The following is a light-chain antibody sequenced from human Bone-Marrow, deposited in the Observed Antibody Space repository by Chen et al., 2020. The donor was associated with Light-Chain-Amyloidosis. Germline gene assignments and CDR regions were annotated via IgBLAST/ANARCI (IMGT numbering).Light chain of an antibody. CDR1: QSISNS. CDR3: QQSFSVPLS. Sequence: DIEMTQSPSSLPASVGDRVTITCRASQSISNSLNWYQQKPGQAPKLLIYTASTLESGVPSRFGGSGSGTDFTLTIISLQPEDFAAYYCQQSFSVPLSFGGGTKVEI. J-gene: IGKJ4*01. CDR2: TAS. V-gene: IGKV1-39*01.